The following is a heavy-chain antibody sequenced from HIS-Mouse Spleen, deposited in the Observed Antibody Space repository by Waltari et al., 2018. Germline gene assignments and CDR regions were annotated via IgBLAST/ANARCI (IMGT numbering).Heavy chain of an antibody. V-gene: IGHV1-69*04. Sequence: KKPGSSVKVSCKASGGTFSSYAISWVRQAPGQGLEWMGRIIPILGIANYAQKFQGRVTITADKSTSTAYMELSSLRSEDTAVYYCARHPEIAAAVGAVDIWGQGTMVTVSS. CDR1: GGTFSSYA. CDR2: IIPILGIA. CDR3: ARHPEIAAAVGAVDI. D-gene: IGHD6-13*01. J-gene: IGHJ3*02.